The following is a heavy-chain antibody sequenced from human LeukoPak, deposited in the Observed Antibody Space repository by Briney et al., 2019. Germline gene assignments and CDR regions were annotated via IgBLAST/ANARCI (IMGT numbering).Heavy chain of an antibody. CDR2: IYHSGST. CDR1: GYSISSGYY. V-gene: IGHV4-38-2*01. D-gene: IGHD5-24*01. J-gene: IGHJ4*02. CDR3: ARHRTTKEMATIRGYFDY. Sequence: SETLSLTCAVSGYSISSGYYWGWIRQPPGKGLEWIGSIYHSGSTYYNPSLKSRVTISVDTSKNQFSLKLSPVTAADTAVYYCARHRTTKEMATIRGYFDYWGQGTLVTVSS.